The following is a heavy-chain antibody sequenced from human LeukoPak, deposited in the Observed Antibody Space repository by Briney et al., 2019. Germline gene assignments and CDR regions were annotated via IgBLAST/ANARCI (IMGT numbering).Heavy chain of an antibody. CDR2: ITSGSGSNV. J-gene: IGHJ4*02. D-gene: IGHD6-13*01. Sequence: RGSLRLSCAASGFTFSSHAMSWVRQAPGKVLEWVSAITSGSGSNVYYTDSLKGRFTISRDNSKNTLYLQMNSLRAEDTAVYYCARHGSWSFDYWGQGTLVTVSA. V-gene: IGHV3-23*01. CDR3: ARHGSWSFDY. CDR1: GFTFSSHA.